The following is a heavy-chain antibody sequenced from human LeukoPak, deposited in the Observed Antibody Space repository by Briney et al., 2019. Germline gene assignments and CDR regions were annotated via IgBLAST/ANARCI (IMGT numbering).Heavy chain of an antibody. Sequence: GGSLRLSCAASGFTFSTYPMHWVRQAPGKGLEWVAVISYDGSNKYYVDSVKGRFTISRDNPKNTLYLQMNSLRAEDTAVYYCARDMGDWNARQGSWFDPWGQGTLVTVSS. D-gene: IGHD1-1*01. V-gene: IGHV3-30*04. CDR3: ARDMGDWNARQGSWFDP. CDR2: ISYDGSNK. CDR1: GFTFSTYP. J-gene: IGHJ5*02.